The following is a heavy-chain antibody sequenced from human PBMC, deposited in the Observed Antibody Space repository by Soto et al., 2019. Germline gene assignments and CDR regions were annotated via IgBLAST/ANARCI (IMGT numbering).Heavy chain of an antibody. J-gene: IGHJ4*02. CDR1: GGAISSGGYS. V-gene: IGHV4-30-2*01. CDR3: RTARPRGRDFEY. Sequence: QLQLQESGSGLVKPSQTLSLTCAVSGGAISSGGYSWSWIRQPPGKGLEWIGYIYHSGSTYYNPSPKRRVTISGERSKHQFSLPAGSVTAADTARYYCRTARPRGRDFEYWGQRTLVTVSS. CDR2: IYHSGST.